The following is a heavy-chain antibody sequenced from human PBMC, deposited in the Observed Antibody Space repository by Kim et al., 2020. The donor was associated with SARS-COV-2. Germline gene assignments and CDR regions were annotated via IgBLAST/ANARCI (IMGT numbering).Heavy chain of an antibody. J-gene: IGHJ4*01. V-gene: IGHV3-23*01. CDR1: GFTFNSYR. Sequence: GGSLRLSCAASGFTFNSYRMNWVRQAPGTGLEWVSGSSSSGGSRYYADSVKGRFTISRDSTKNTQYLQRNSLRTEDTAVYYCSKELRPGGGNCFD. CDR2: SSSSGGSR. CDR3: SKELRPGGGNCFD. D-gene: IGHD2-15*01.